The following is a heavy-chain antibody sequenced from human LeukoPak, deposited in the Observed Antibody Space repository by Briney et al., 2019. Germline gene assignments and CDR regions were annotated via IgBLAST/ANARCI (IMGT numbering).Heavy chain of an antibody. V-gene: IGHV1-69*06. CDR1: GGTFSSHA. J-gene: IGHJ5*02. CDR2: IIPIFGTA. CDR3: AWGGGHCSSTSCYAGNWFDP. Sequence: SVKVSCKASGGTFSSHAISWVRQAPGQGLEWMGGIIPIFGTANYAQKFQGRVTITADKSTSTAYMELSSLRSEDTAVYYCAWGGGHCSSTSCYAGNWFDPWGQGTLVTVSS. D-gene: IGHD2-2*01.